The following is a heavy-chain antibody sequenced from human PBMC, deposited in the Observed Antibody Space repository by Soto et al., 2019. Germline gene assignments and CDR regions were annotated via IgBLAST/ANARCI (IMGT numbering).Heavy chain of an antibody. J-gene: IGHJ5*02. Sequence: PSETLSLTCTVSCGAISSYYWYWIRQPPGKGLECIGYVYSSGYTNYNPSLKSRVTISVDASKNQFSLKLTSLTAADTAVYYCARGDHYERSGPLDPWGQGTLVTVSS. CDR3: ARGDHYERSGPLDP. CDR2: VYSSGYT. CDR1: CGAISSYY. V-gene: IGHV4-59*01. D-gene: IGHD3-22*01.